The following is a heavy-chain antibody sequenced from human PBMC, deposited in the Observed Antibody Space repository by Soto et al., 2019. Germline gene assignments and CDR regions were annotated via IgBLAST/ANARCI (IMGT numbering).Heavy chain of an antibody. J-gene: IGHJ4*02. CDR2: IYYSGST. V-gene: IGHV4-30-4*01. D-gene: IGHD3-22*01. CDR3: ARQNYYDSSGYKEY. Sequence: SETLSLTCTVSGGSISSGDYYWSWIRQPPGKGLEWIGYIYYSGSTYYNPSLKSRVTISVDTSKNQFSLKLSSVTAADTAVYYCARQNYYDSSGYKEYWGQGTLVTVSS. CDR1: GGSISSGDYY.